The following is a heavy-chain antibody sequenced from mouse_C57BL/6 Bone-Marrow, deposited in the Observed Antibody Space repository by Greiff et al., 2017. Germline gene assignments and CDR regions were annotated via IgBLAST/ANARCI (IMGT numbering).Heavy chain of an antibody. CDR3: ARGGVITRD. Sequence: QVQLQQPGAELVKPGASVKLSCKASGYTFTSYWMQWVKQRPGQGLEWIGEIDPSDSYTNYKQKFKGKVTLTVDTSSRSAYMQLSILTSADSAVYYCARGGVITRDWGQGTLVTVSA. V-gene: IGHV1-50*01. CDR2: IDPSDSYT. D-gene: IGHD1-1*01. J-gene: IGHJ3*01. CDR1: GYTFTSYW.